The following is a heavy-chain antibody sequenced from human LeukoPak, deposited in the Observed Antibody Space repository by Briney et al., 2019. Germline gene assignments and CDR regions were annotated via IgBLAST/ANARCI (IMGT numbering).Heavy chain of an antibody. CDR2: IYPGDSDT. CDR1: GYSFTSYW. D-gene: IGHD2-2*01. Sequence: GESLKISCKGSGYSFTSYWIGRVRQMPGKGLEWMGIIYPGDSDTRYSPSFQGQVTISADKSISTAYLHWSSLKASDTAMYYCARHFARGSMTSPAGYWGQGTLVTVSS. CDR3: ARHFARGSMTSPAGY. V-gene: IGHV5-51*01. J-gene: IGHJ4*02.